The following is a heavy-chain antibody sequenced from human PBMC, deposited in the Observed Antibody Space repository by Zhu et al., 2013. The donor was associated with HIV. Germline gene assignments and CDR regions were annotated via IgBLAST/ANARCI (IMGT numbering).Heavy chain of an antibody. J-gene: IGHJ4*02. V-gene: IGHV3-30*03. D-gene: IGHD3-10*01. CDR3: ASSLWFRELLVRGDY. Sequence: VQLVESGGGVVQPGRSLRLSCAASGFTFSSYGMHWVRQAPGKGLEWVAVISYDGSNKYYADSVKGRFTISRDNSKNTLYLQMNSLRAEDTAVYYCASSLWFRELLVRGDYWGQGTLVTVSS. CDR1: GFTFSSYG. CDR2: ISYDGSNK.